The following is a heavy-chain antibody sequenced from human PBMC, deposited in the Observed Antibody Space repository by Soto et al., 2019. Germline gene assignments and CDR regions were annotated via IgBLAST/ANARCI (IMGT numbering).Heavy chain of an antibody. CDR1: GFTFSSYA. Sequence: GSLRLSCAASGFTFSSYAMSWVRQAPGKGLEWVSAISGSGGSTYYADSVKGRFTISRDNSKNTLYLQMNSLRAEDTAVYYCARARGRAAAGTPYYYYGMDVWGQGTTVTVSS. CDR2: ISGSGGST. V-gene: IGHV3-23*01. J-gene: IGHJ6*02. D-gene: IGHD6-13*01. CDR3: ARARGRAAAGTPYYYYGMDV.